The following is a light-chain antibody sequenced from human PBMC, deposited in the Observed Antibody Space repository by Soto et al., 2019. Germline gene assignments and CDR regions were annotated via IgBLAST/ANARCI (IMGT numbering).Light chain of an antibody. CDR2: AAS. CDR3: QQLNSYPWT. CDR1: QGISSY. V-gene: IGKV1-9*01. Sequence: DVQLSQSPSFLSASVVDRVTITCLASQGISSYLAWYQQKPGKAPKLLIYAASTLQSGVPSRFSGSGSGTEFTLTISSLQPEDFATYYCQQLNSYPWTFGQGTKVDIK. J-gene: IGKJ1*01.